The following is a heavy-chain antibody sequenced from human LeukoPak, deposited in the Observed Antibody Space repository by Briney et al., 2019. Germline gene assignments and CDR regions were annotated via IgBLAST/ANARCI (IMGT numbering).Heavy chain of an antibody. D-gene: IGHD3-10*01. J-gene: IGHJ4*02. CDR1: GYSFSSYW. CDR3: ARRDGYYGSGSYYNFDY. CDR2: IYPGDSDT. V-gene: IGHV5-51*01. Sequence: GESLKISYKGSGYSFSSYWIAWVRQMPGKGLEWMGIIYPGDSDTRYSPSFQGQVTISADKSINTAYLQWSSLKASDTAMYYCARRDGYYGSGSYYNFDYWGQGTLVTVSS.